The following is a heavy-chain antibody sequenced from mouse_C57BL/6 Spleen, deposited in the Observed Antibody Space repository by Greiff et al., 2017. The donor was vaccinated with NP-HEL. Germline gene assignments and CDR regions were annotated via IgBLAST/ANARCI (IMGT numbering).Heavy chain of an antibody. J-gene: IGHJ1*03. CDR1: GYTFTSYW. V-gene: IGHV1-52*01. CDR2: IDPSDSET. D-gene: IGHD1-1*01. CDR3: ARLDHYYGSSPHWYFDV. Sequence: QVQLQQPGAELVRPGSSVKLSCKASGYTFTSYWMHWVKQRPIQGLEWIGNIDPSDSETHYNQKFKDKATLTVDKSSSTAYMQLSSLTSEDSAVYYCARLDHYYGSSPHWYFDVWGTGTTVTVSS.